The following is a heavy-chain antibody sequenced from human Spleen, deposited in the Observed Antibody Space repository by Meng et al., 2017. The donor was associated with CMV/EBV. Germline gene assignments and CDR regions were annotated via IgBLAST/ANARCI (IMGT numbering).Heavy chain of an antibody. CDR2: IDPKSGDT. CDR1: GYNFPGYY. V-gene: IGHV1-2*02. D-gene: IGHD3-3*01. J-gene: IGHJ4*01. CDR3: ARGRDTWSGALDF. Sequence: TSGYNFPGYYMHWVRQAPGKGLEWMGWIDPKSGDTNYAKKFQGRVTMTRDTSISTAYMEVSRLTSDDTAIYYCARGRDTWSGALDFWGHGTLVTVSS.